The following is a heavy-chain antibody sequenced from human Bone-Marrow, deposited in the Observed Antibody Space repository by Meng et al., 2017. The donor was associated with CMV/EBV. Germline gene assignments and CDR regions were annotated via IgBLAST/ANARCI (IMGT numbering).Heavy chain of an antibody. V-gene: IGHV3-7*03. CDR1: GFSFSSNW. D-gene: IGHD3-3*01. J-gene: IGHJ4*02. CDR2: INQDGSEI. CDR3: AKGVFWSDEPPYFDY. Sequence: GESLKISCAVSGFSFSSNWMSWVRQAPGKGLEWVACINQDGSEIYYVESVKGRFTISRDNAKNSLYLQMNSLRAEDTAVYYCAKGVFWSDEPPYFDYWGQGTLVTVSS.